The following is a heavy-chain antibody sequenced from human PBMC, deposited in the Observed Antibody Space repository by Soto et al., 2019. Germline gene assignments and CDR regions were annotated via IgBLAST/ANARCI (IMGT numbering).Heavy chain of an antibody. J-gene: IGHJ4*02. V-gene: IGHV4-39*01. Sequence: QLQLQESGPGLVKPSETLSLTCTVSGGSISSSSYYWGWIHQPPGKGLEWIGSIYYSGSTYYNPSLKSRVTISVDTPKNQFSLKLSSVTAADTAVYYCARPNDSSDYYYFDYWGQGTLVTVSS. CDR3: ARPNDSSDYYYFDY. CDR2: IYYSGST. D-gene: IGHD3-22*01. CDR1: GGSISSSSYY.